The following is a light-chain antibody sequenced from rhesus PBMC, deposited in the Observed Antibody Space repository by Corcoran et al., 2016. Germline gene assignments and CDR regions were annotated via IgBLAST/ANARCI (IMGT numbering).Light chain of an antibody. V-gene: IGKV1-22*01. CDR2: KAS. J-gene: IGKJ1*01. Sequence: DIQMTQSPSSLSAPVGDTVTITCRASQSISSWLDWYQQKPGKAPKLLIYKASSLQSGVPSRFSGSGSGTDFTLTISSLQPEDFATYYCLQYSSSPWTFGQGTKVEIK. CDR1: QSISSW. CDR3: LQYSSSPWT.